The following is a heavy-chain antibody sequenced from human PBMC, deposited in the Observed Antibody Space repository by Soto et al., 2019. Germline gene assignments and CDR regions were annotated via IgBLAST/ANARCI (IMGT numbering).Heavy chain of an antibody. D-gene: IGHD2-2*01. CDR3: AKAYAVPAATASFDY. J-gene: IGHJ4*02. Sequence: GGSLRLSCTTSGFTFSSYGMHWVRQAPGKGLEWLAVISYDANNKYYADFVKGRFSISRDNSKNTLYLQMDSLRAEDTALYYCAKAYAVPAATASFDYWGQGTLVTVSS. CDR2: ISYDANNK. CDR1: GFTFSSYG. V-gene: IGHV3-30*18.